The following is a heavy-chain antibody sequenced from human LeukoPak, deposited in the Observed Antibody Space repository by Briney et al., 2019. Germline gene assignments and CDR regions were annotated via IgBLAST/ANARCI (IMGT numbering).Heavy chain of an antibody. CDR1: GFTFSNYG. D-gene: IGHD6-6*01. CDR3: AKFAYSSSRGGFQH. V-gene: IGHV3-30*02. J-gene: IGHJ1*01. Sequence: TGGSLRLSCAASGFTFSNYGMHWVRQAPGKGLEWVAFIRYDGSNKYYADSVKGRFTISRDNSKNTLYLQMNSLRAEDTAVYYCAKFAYSSSRGGFQHWGQGTLVTVSS. CDR2: IRYDGSNK.